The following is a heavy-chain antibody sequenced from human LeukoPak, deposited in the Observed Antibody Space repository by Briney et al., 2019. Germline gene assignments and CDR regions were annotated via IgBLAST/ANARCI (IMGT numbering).Heavy chain of an antibody. D-gene: IGHD1-14*01. CDR1: GFTFSSYA. J-gene: IGHJ4*02. V-gene: IGHV3-66*01. CDR2: IYSGGST. CDR3: AGGQTNPFDY. Sequence: GGSLRLSCAASGFTFSSYAMSWVRQAPGKGLEWVSVIYSGGSTYYADSVKGRFTISRDNSQNTLFLQMNTLRVEDTAVYYCAGGQTNPFDYWGQGTLVTVSS.